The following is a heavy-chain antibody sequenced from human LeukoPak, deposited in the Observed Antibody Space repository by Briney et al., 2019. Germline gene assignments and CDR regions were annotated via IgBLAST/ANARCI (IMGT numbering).Heavy chain of an antibody. Sequence: WASVKVSSKASGYTFTGYYMHWVRQAPGQGLEWMGWINPNSGGTNYAQKFQGRVTMTRDTSISTAYMELSRLRSDDTAVYYCARVPFSNGYGMDVWGQGTTVTVSS. CDR3: ARVPFSNGYGMDV. V-gene: IGHV1-2*02. CDR1: GYTFTGYY. D-gene: IGHD4-4*01. CDR2: INPNSGGT. J-gene: IGHJ6*02.